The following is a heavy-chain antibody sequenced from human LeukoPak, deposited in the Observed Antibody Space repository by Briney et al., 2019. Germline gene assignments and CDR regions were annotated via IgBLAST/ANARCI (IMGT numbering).Heavy chain of an antibody. Sequence: GGSLRLSCAASGFIFNNYWMSWVRQAPGRGLEWVANIKQDGSEKYYVDSVKGRFTISRDNAKNALYLQMNSLRAEDTAVYYCARDGIYNSNDYWGQGTLVTVSS. CDR1: GFIFNNYW. CDR2: IKQDGSEK. CDR3: ARDGIYNSNDY. V-gene: IGHV3-7*05. D-gene: IGHD1-1*01. J-gene: IGHJ4*02.